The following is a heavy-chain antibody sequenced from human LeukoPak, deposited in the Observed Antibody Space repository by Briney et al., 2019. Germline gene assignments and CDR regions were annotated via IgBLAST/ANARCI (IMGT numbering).Heavy chain of an antibody. V-gene: IGHV3-48*01. D-gene: IGHD3-3*01. CDR1: GFSFSTYS. CDR2: ISNSGHTT. Sequence: GGSLRLSCAASGFSFSTYSMNWVRQAPGKGLEWISYISNSGHTTYYAESVKGRFTISRGNAWNSLYLQMNSLRGEDTAVYCARRITISGLGYYMDVWGKGTTVTVSS. J-gene: IGHJ6*04. CDR3: ARRITISGLGYYMDV.